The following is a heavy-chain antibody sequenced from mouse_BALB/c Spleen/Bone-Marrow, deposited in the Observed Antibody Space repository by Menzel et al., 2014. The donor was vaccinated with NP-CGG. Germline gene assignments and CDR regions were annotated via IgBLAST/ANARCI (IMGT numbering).Heavy chain of an antibody. CDR3: TKDGGAMDY. Sequence: VQLKEPGPGLVKPSQSLSLTCTVAGYSITSDYAWNWIRQFPGNKLEWMGYISYSGSTNYNPSLKSRISITRDTSKNQFFLQLNSVTTEDTATYYCTKDGGAMDYWGQGTSVTVSS. CDR2: ISYSGST. CDR1: GYSITSDYA. J-gene: IGHJ4*01. V-gene: IGHV3-2*02.